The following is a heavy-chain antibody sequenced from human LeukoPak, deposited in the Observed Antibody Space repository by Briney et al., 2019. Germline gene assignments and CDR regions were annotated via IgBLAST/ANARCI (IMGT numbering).Heavy chain of an antibody. D-gene: IGHD3-22*01. J-gene: IGHJ4*02. CDR3: ARDLGGYYYDSHR. Sequence: GGSLRLSCAASGFTFSSYWMHWVRQAPGKGLEWVSSISSSSSYIYYADSVKGRFTISRDNAKNSLYLQMNSLRAEDTAVYYCARDLGGYYYDSHRWGQGTLVTVSS. CDR2: ISSSSSYI. V-gene: IGHV3-21*01. CDR1: GFTFSSYW.